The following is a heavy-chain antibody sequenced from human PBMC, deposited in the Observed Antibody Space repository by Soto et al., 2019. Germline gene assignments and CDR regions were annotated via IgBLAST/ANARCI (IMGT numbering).Heavy chain of an antibody. Sequence: GGSLRLSCAASGFPFCNYAMSWVRQAPGKALEWVSSINIVGGNTNYADSVRGRFTMSRDDSKNTVFLQMNSLRAEDTAIYYCTKNYYFDSWGQGTLVTVSS. V-gene: IGHV3-23*01. CDR2: INIVGGNT. CDR3: TKNYYFDS. CDR1: GFPFCNYA. J-gene: IGHJ4*02.